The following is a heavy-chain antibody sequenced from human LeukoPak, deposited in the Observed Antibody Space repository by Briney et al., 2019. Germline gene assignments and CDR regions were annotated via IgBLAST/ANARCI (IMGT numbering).Heavy chain of an antibody. CDR3: ARARGVRESPYGFPYYYYGMGV. V-gene: IGHV3-66*01. J-gene: IGHJ6*02. CDR2: IYSGGST. CDR1: GFTVSSNY. Sequence: GGSLRLSCAASGFTVSSNYMSWVRQAPGKGLEWVPVIYSGGSTYYADSVKGRFTISRDNSKNTLYLQMNSLRAEDTAVYYCARARGVRESPYGFPYYYYGMGVWGQGTTVTVSS. D-gene: IGHD4-17*01.